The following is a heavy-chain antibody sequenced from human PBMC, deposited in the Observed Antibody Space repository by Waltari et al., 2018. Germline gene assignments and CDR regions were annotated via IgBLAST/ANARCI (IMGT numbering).Heavy chain of an antibody. V-gene: IGHV5-51*03. CDR3: ARSEMAAAGTLAFDI. CDR2: IYPGDSDT. Sequence: EVQLVQSGAEVKKPGESLKISCKGSGYSFTSYWLGWVRQMPGKGLEWMGIIYPGDSDTRYSPAFQGKVTISADKAISTAYLQWSSLKASDTAMYYCARSEMAAAGTLAFDIWGQGTMVTVSS. D-gene: IGHD6-13*01. CDR1: GYSFTSYW. J-gene: IGHJ3*02.